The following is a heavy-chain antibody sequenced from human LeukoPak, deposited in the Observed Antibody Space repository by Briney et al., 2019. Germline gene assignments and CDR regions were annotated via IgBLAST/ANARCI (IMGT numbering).Heavy chain of an antibody. CDR3: ARDRTAAGPPYNWFDP. V-gene: IGHV3-23*01. J-gene: IGHJ5*02. Sequence: GGSLRLSCAASGFTFSSYAMSWVRQAPGKGLEWVSAISGSGGSTYYADSVKGRFTISRDNSKNTLYLQMNSLRAEDTAVYYCARDRTAAGPPYNWFDPWGQGTLVTVSS. CDR2: ISGSGGST. D-gene: IGHD6-13*01. CDR1: GFTFSSYA.